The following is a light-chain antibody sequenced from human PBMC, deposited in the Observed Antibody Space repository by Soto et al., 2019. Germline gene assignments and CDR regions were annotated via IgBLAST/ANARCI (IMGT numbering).Light chain of an antibody. CDR1: SSNLGAGYA. J-gene: IGLJ3*02. CDR2: SNS. CDR3: QSYDSGLSGPWV. Sequence: QSVLTQPPSVSGAPGQRVTISCTGNSSNLGAGYAVHWYQHIPGSAPKLLIYSNSNRPSGVPDRFSGSKSDTSASLAISGLHAEDEGDYHCQSYDSGLSGPWVFGGGTKLTVL. V-gene: IGLV1-40*01.